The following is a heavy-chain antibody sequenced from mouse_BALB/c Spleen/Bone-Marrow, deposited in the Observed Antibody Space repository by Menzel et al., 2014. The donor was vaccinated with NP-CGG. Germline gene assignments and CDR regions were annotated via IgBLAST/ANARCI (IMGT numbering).Heavy chain of an antibody. V-gene: IGHV4-1*02. D-gene: IGHD1-1*01. CDR1: GFDFSRYW. J-gene: IGHJ3*01. Sequence: EVQLQQSGGGLVQPGGSLKLSCAASGFDFSRYWMSWVRQAPGKGLEWIGEINPDSSTINYTPSLKDKFIISRDNAKNTLYLQMSKVRSEDTALYYCARLGYYGSYAYWGRGTLVTVSA. CDR2: INPDSSTI. CDR3: ARLGYYGSYAY.